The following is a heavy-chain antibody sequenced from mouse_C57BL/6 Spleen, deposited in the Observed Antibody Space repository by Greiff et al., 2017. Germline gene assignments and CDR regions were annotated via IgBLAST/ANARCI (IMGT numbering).Heavy chain of an antibody. Sequence: EVKLMESGPGLVKPSQSLSLTCSVTGYSITSGYYWNWIRQFPGNKLEWMGYISYDGSNNYNPSLKNRISITRDTSKNQFFLKLNSVTTEDTATYYCARGELRDFDYWGQGTTLTVSS. CDR1: GYSITSGYY. V-gene: IGHV3-6*01. CDR2: ISYDGSN. J-gene: IGHJ2*01. D-gene: IGHD1-1*01. CDR3: ARGELRDFDY.